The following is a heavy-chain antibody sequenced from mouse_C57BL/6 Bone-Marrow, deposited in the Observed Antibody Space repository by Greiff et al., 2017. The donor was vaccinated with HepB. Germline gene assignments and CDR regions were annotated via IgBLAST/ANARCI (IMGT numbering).Heavy chain of an antibody. J-gene: IGHJ4*01. Sequence: VQLQQPGAELVRPGSSVKLSCKASGYTFTSYWMDWVKQRPGQGLEWIGNIYPSDSETHYNQKFKDKATLTVDKSSSTAYMQLSSLTSEDSAVYYCARRSPTVVARNYAMDYWGQGTSVTVSS. CDR1: GYTFTSYW. V-gene: IGHV1-61*01. CDR3: ARRSPTVVARNYAMDY. D-gene: IGHD1-1*01. CDR2: IYPSDSET.